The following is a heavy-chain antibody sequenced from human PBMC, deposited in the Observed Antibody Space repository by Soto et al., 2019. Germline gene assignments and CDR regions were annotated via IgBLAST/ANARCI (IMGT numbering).Heavy chain of an antibody. CDR2: NIPIFGTA. D-gene: IGHD6-13*01. V-gene: IGHV1-69*13. CDR1: GGTFSSYA. Sequence: SVKVSCKASGGTFSSYAISWVRQAPGQGLEWMGGNIPIFGTANYAQKFQGRVTITADESTSTAYMELSSLRSEDTAVYYCARKWHSSSWYGGAFDIWGQGTMVTVSS. CDR3: ARKWHSSSWYGGAFDI. J-gene: IGHJ3*02.